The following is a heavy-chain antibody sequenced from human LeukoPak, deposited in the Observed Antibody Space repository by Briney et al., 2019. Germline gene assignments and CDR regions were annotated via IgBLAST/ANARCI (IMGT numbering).Heavy chain of an antibody. J-gene: IGHJ6*03. CDR3: EYSSSSVWDCYYYMDV. V-gene: IGHV3-53*01. CDR1: GFTVSSNY. CDR2: IYSGGST. Sequence: GGSLRLSCAASGFTVSSNYMSWVRQAPGKGLEWVSVIYSGGSTYYADSVKGRFTISRDNSKNTLYLQMNSLRAEDTAVYYCEYSSSSVWDCYYYMDVWGKGTTVTVSS. D-gene: IGHD6-6*01.